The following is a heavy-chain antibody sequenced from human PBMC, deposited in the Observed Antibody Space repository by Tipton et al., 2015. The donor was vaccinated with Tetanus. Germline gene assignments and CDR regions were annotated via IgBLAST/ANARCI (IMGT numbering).Heavy chain of an antibody. V-gene: IGHV3-53*01. J-gene: IGHJ4*02. D-gene: IGHD6-19*01. CDR2: MYSGGDT. CDR3: ARDGGSSGWLAY. Sequence: SLRLSCEVSGFIFSSYTMNWVRQTPGKGLEWVSVMYSGGDTYYVDSVKGRFSISRDNAKNTLYLQMNSLRVEDTAVYYCARDGGSSGWLAYWGQGTLVTVSS. CDR1: GFIFSSYT.